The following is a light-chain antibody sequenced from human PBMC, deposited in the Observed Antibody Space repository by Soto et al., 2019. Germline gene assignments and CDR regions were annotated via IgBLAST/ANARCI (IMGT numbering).Light chain of an antibody. CDR1: SSDVGGYNY. CDR3: SSYTSSSTSYV. V-gene: IGLV2-14*01. CDR2: EVS. J-gene: IGLJ1*01. Sequence: QSALTQPASVSGSPGQSITISCTGTSSDVGGYNYVSWYQQHPGKAPKLMIYEVSNRPSGVSNRFSGSKSGNTASLTISGLQAEDEADYYCSSYTSSSTSYVFXTGTKVTVL.